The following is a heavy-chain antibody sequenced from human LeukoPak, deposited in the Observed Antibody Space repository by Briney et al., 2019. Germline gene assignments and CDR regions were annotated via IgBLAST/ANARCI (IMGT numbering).Heavy chain of an antibody. CDR1: GYTFTSYD. D-gene: IGHD4-17*01. CDR3: ARRTTVPGNPFDY. V-gene: IGHV1-8*01. J-gene: IGHJ4*02. Sequence: ASVKVSCKASGYTFTSYDINWVRQATGQGLEWMGWMNPNSGNTGYVQKFQGRVTMTRNTSISTAYMELSSLRSEDTAVYYCARRTTVPGNPFDYWGQGTLVTVSS. CDR2: MNPNSGNT.